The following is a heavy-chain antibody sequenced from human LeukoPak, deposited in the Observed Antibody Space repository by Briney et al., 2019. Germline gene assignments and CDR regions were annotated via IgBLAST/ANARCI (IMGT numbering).Heavy chain of an antibody. J-gene: IGHJ4*02. CDR2: ISWEGQTT. CDR3: TRDTDYGSATNYFDS. V-gene: IGHV3-43*01. Sequence: PGGSLRLSCAASGFTFDDYAMHWVRQAPGKGLEWVALISWEGQTTYYADSVRGRFTISRDNGKNSLYLQMNSLRTEDTAFYYCTRDTDYGSATNYFDSWGQGTLVSVSS. CDR1: GFTFDDYA. D-gene: IGHD3-10*01.